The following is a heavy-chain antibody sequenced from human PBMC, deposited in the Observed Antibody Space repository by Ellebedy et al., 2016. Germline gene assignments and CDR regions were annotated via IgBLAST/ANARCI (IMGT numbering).Heavy chain of an antibody. V-gene: IGHV3-30-3*01. CDR1: GFTFSSYA. CDR2: ISYDGSNK. CDR3: ERDLVRFTMDHTEY. J-gene: IGHJ4*02. Sequence: GGSLRLSCAASGFTFSSYAMHWVRQAPGKGLEWVAVISYDGSNKYYAASVKGRFTISRDNSNNTLYLQMNSLRAEDTAVYYCERDLVRFTMDHTEYWGQGTLVTVSS. D-gene: IGHD3-10*01.